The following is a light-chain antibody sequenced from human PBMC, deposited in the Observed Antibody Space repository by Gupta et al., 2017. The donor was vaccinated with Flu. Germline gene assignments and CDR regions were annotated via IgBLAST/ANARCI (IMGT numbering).Light chain of an antibody. CDR1: QSLLHSDGFHY. V-gene: IGKV2-28*01. Sequence: VMTQSPLSLPVTPGEPASMSCRSSQSLLHSDGFHYLEWYLQKPGQSPQLLIYLGSQRASGVSVRFSGSGSGTDFTLKSSGGEAEDVGVYYCLAGLPTWTFGQGTKVEI. CDR3: LAGLPTWT. CDR2: LGS. J-gene: IGKJ1*01.